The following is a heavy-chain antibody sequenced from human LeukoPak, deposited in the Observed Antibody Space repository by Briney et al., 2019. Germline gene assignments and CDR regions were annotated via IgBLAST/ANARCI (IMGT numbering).Heavy chain of an antibody. D-gene: IGHD3-9*01. CDR3: AGEGLNYDILTGYFPDY. V-gene: IGHV4-4*07. J-gene: IGHJ4*02. Sequence: SETLSLTCTVSGGSISSYYWSWLRQPAGKGLEWIGRIYTSGSTNYNPSLKSRVTMSVDTSKNQFSLKLSSVTAADTAVYYCAGEGLNYDILTGYFPDYWGQGTLVTVSS. CDR2: IYTSGST. CDR1: GGSISSYY.